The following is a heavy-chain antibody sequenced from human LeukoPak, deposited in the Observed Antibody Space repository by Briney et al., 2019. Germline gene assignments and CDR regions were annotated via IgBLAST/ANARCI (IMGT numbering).Heavy chain of an antibody. CDR2: INPNSGGT. V-gene: IGHV1-2*02. J-gene: IGHJ4*02. D-gene: IGHD3-9*01. CDR1: GYTFTGYY. CDR3: ARDPVLRYFDWLLDY. Sequence: GASVKVSCKASGYTFTGYYMHWVRQAPGQGLEWMGWINPNSGGTNYAQKFQGRVTMTRDTSISTAYMELSRLRSDDTAVYYCARDPVLRYFDWLLDYWGQGTLVTVSS.